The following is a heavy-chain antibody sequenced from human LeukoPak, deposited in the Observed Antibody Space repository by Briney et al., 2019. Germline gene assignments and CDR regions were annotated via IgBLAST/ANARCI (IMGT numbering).Heavy chain of an antibody. J-gene: IGHJ4*02. CDR2: INPSGGST. Sequence: ASVKVSCKASGYTFTSYYMHWVRQAPGQGLEWMGIINPSGGSTSYAQKFQGRVTMTRDMSTSTVYMELSSLRSEDTAVYYCARGATGGNRSSSWYRYWGQGTLVTVSS. CDR1: GYTFTSYY. V-gene: IGHV1-46*01. D-gene: IGHD6-13*01. CDR3: ARGATGGNRSSSWYRY.